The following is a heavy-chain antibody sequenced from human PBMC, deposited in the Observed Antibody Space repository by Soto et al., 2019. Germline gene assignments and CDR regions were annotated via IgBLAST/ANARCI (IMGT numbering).Heavy chain of an antibody. Sequence: QVQLVQSGAEVKKPGASVKVSCKASGYTLGVYYMHWVRKAPGQGLEWMGWINPGNRITNYALRFQGRVTMTRDTSTNAVYLELSSLRSEDTAVYSCARDPNYYDFWAGSYYFHGMDVWGQGTTVTVSS. D-gene: IGHD3-3*01. J-gene: IGHJ6*02. CDR2: INPGNRIT. CDR3: ARDPNYYDFWAGSYYFHGMDV. V-gene: IGHV1-46*01. CDR1: GYTLGVYY.